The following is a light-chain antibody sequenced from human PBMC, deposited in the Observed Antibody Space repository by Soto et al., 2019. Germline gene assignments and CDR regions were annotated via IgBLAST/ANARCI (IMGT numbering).Light chain of an antibody. CDR3: QQYYRYPWT. V-gene: IGKV1-5*01. CDR2: YVS. CDR1: QIVSNV. Sequence: DIQMTQSPTTLSASVGDRVTITCRASQIVSNVLAWFQQKPGKGPELLIYYVSNLQSGVPSRFSGSGSGTEFTLTISSLQPDDFAVYYCQQYYRYPWTFGQGTQVEIK. J-gene: IGKJ1*01.